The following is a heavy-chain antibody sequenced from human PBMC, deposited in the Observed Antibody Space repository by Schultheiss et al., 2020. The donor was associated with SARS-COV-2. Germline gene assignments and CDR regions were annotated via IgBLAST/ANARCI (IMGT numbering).Heavy chain of an antibody. CDR3: ARDLFEYSSSSGVDY. D-gene: IGHD6-6*01. CDR1: GFTFSSYS. J-gene: IGHJ4*02. Sequence: GGSLRLSCAASGFTFSSYSMNWVRQAPGKGLEWVSSISSSSSTIYYADSVKGRFTISRDNAKNSLYLQMNSLRAEDTAVYYCARDLFEYSSSSGVDYWGQGTLVTVSS. V-gene: IGHV3-48*01. CDR2: ISSSSSTI.